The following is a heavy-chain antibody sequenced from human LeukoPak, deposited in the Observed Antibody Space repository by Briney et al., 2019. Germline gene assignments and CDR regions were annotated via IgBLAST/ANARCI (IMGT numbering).Heavy chain of an antibody. CDR3: ARDVRDCRSASCHLFVY. Sequence: GGSLRLSCAASGFTFSSSGMHWVRQAPGKGLEWVAVISYDGSNKYYADSVKGRFTISRDNSKNTLYLQMNSLRGEDTAVYYCARDVRDCRSASCHLFVYWGQGTLVTVSS. CDR2: ISYDGSNK. J-gene: IGHJ4*02. D-gene: IGHD2-2*01. CDR1: GFTFSSSG. V-gene: IGHV3-30*03.